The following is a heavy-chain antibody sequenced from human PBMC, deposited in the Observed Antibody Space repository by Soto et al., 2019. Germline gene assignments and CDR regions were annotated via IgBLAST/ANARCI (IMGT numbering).Heavy chain of an antibody. CDR3: AKGWGDY. V-gene: IGHV3-23*01. D-gene: IGHD7-27*01. Sequence: EVQLLESGGGLVQPAGSLRLSCAAPGFTFSSYTMSWVRQGPGKGLEWVSGISSSAGSTVYADSVKGRFTISRDNFKNTLYLQMNSLRAEDTAVYYCAKGWGDYWGQGTPVTVSS. J-gene: IGHJ4*02. CDR1: GFTFSSYT. CDR2: ISSSAGST.